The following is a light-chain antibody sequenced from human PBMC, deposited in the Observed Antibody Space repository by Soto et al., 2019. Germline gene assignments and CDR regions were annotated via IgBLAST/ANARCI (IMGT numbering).Light chain of an antibody. V-gene: IGKV3D-15*01. J-gene: IGKJ4*01. CDR1: QSVNIY. CDR2: GAS. Sequence: EIVMTQSPATLSVSPGERATLSCRASQSVNIYLAWYQQKPGQAPRLLIFGASSRATGIPARFSGSGSGTEFNLTISSLQSEDSAVYFCQQYDDWLRLTFGGGTKV. CDR3: QQYDDWLRLT.